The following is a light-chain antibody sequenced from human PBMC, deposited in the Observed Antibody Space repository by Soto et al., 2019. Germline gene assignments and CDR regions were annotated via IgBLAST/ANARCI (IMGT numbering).Light chain of an antibody. Sequence: IHRTHSPSSLSASILYRITISCLASRPIVDYLHWYHQKPGTAPKLLIYSASNLQSGVPSRFSGSGSGTDFTLTISSLQPEDFGTYYCQQSYSRPFTFGQGTRLEIK. CDR2: SAS. CDR1: RPIVDY. CDR3: QQSYSRPFT. J-gene: IGKJ5*01. V-gene: IGKV1-39*01.